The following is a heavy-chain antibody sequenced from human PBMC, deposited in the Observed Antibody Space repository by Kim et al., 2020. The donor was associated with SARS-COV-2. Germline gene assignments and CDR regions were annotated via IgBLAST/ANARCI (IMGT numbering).Heavy chain of an antibody. D-gene: IGHD2-15*01. J-gene: IGHJ6*02. CDR1: GFTVSSNY. Sequence: GGSLRLSCAASGFTVSSNYMSWVRQAPGKGLEWVSVIYSGGSTYYADSVKGRFTISRDNSKNTLYLQMNSVRAEDTAVYYCAREGVVVAANNYYYGMDVWGQGTTVTVSS. CDR2: IYSGGST. CDR3: AREGVVVAANNYYYGMDV. V-gene: IGHV3-66*01.